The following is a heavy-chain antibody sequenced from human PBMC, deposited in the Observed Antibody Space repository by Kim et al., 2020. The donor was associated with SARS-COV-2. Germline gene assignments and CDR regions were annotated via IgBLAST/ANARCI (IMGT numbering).Heavy chain of an antibody. CDR2: IYYSGST. CDR3: ARSPVYYDSSGYFLMDV. Sequence: SETLSLTCTVSGGSISSSSYYWGWIRQPPGKGLEWIGSIYYSGSTYYNPSLKSRVTISVDTSKNQFSLKLSSVTAADTAVYYCARSPVYYDSSGYFLMDVWGQGTTVTVSS. J-gene: IGHJ6*02. CDR1: GGSISSSSYY. D-gene: IGHD3-22*01. V-gene: IGHV4-39*01.